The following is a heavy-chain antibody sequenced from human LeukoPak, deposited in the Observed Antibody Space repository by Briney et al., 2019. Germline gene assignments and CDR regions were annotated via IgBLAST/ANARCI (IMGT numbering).Heavy chain of an antibody. J-gene: IGHJ3*02. D-gene: IGHD2-2*01. CDR1: GYTFTGYY. CDR2: INPNSGGT. CDR3: ARDQGYCSSTSCPPEAFDI. V-gene: IGHV1-2*06. Sequence: GASVKVSCKASGYTFTGYYMHWVRQAPGQGLEWMGRINPNSGGTNYAQKFQGRVTMTRDTSISTAYMELSRLRSDDTAVYYCARDQGYCSSTSCPPEAFDIWGQGTMVTVSS.